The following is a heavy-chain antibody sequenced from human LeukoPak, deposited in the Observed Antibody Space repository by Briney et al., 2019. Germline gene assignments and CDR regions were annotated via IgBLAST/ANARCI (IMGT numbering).Heavy chain of an antibody. Sequence: SETLSLTCTVSGGSISSGSYYWSWIRQPAGKGLEWIGRIYTSGSTNYNPSLKSRVTISVDTSKNQFSLKLSSVTAADTAVYYCARDPIPYYYGSGSYYPFDYWGQGTLVTVSS. V-gene: IGHV4-61*02. J-gene: IGHJ4*02. D-gene: IGHD3-10*01. CDR3: ARDPIPYYYGSGSYYPFDY. CDR2: IYTSGST. CDR1: GGSISSGSYY.